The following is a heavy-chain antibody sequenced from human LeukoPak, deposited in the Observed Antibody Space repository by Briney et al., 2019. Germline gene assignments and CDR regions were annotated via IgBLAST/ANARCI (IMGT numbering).Heavy chain of an antibody. CDR2: IKHSGST. Sequence: SETLSLTCAVYGGSFSGYYWSWIRQPPGKGLEWIGEIKHSGSTNYNPSLKSRVTISVDTSKNQFSLKLSSVTAADTAVYYCARQGGLRYFDWFLFDYWGQGTLVTVSS. CDR1: GGSFSGYY. J-gene: IGHJ4*02. V-gene: IGHV4-34*01. CDR3: ARQGGLRYFDWFLFDY. D-gene: IGHD3-9*01.